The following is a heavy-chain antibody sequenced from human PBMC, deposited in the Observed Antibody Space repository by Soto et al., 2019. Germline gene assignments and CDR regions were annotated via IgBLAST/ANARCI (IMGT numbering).Heavy chain of an antibody. D-gene: IGHD3-16*01. V-gene: IGHV3-30*18. J-gene: IGHJ4*02. CDR3: TKGGTVPFDY. Sequence: QVQFVQSGGGVVQPGKSLRLCCAASRVTFSRYAMHWVRQAPGERLEWVAVVFFDGNYKNYGDSVKGRFTVSRDNSKNTTYLQMNGLRPEDTGVYYCTKGGTVPFDYWGQGSLVIVSS. CDR1: RVTFSRYA. CDR2: VFFDGNYK.